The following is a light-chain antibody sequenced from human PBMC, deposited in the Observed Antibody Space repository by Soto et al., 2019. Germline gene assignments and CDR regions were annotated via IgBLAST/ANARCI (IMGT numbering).Light chain of an antibody. J-gene: IGKJ2*01. Sequence: DIVMTQSPDSLAVSLGERATINCKSSQSVLYSSNNKNYLAWYQQKAGQPPKLLIYWASTRESGVPDRFSGSGSGTDFTLTTSSLQAEDVAVYYCQQYYSSPRTFGQGTKLEIK. CDR1: QSVLYSSNNKNY. CDR2: WAS. V-gene: IGKV4-1*01. CDR3: QQYYSSPRT.